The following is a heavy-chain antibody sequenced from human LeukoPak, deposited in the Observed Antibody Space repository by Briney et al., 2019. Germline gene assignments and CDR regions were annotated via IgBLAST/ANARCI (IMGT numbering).Heavy chain of an antibody. J-gene: IGHJ5*02. V-gene: IGHV3-21*01. CDR1: GFTFSSYS. D-gene: IGHD3-10*01. CDR2: ISSSSSYI. CDR3: ARSLSITMVRGVIPNNWFDP. Sequence: PGGSLRLSCAASGFTFSSYSMNWVRQAPGKGLEWVSSISSSSSYIYYADSVKGRFTISRDNAKNSLYLQMNSLRAEDTAVYYCARSLSITMVRGVIPNNWFDPWGQGTLVTVSS.